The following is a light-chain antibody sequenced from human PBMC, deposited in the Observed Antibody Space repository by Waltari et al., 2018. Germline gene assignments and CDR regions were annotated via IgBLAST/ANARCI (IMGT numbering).Light chain of an antibody. Sequence: DIHMTQSPSTLSASVGDRVTITCRASQSVSRWLAWYQQKPGKAPKFLIYLASTLESGVPSRFSGSGSGTEFTLTISSLQPDDFATYYCQQYSTSSLYTFGQGTKLEI. CDR3: QQYSTSSLYT. CDR1: QSVSRW. CDR2: LAS. V-gene: IGKV1-5*03. J-gene: IGKJ2*01.